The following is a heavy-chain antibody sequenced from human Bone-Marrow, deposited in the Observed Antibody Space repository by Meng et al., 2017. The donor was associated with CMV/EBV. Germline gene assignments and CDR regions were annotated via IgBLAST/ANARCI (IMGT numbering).Heavy chain of an antibody. V-gene: IGHV4-59*12. Sequence: SETLSFTCTVSGGSTSSYYWSWIRQPPGKGLEWIGYVYYSGSTDYNPSLKSRVTILVDTSKNQFSLKLSSVPAADTAVYYCARGLTEYYFDYWGQGTLVTVSS. CDR2: VYYSGST. CDR1: GGSTSSYY. CDR3: ARGLTEYYFDY. J-gene: IGHJ4*02.